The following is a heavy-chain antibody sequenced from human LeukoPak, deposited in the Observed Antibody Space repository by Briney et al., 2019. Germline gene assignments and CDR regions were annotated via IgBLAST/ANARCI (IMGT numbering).Heavy chain of an antibody. Sequence: GRSLRLSCAASGFTFDDYAMHWVRQAPGKGLEWVSGISWNSGSIGYADSVKGRFTISRDNAKNSLYLQMNSLRAEDTALYYCAKAYDYGDYFSHWYFDLWGRGTLVTVSS. CDR2: ISWNSGSI. D-gene: IGHD4-17*01. CDR1: GFTFDDYA. V-gene: IGHV3-9*01. J-gene: IGHJ2*01. CDR3: AKAYDYGDYFSHWYFDL.